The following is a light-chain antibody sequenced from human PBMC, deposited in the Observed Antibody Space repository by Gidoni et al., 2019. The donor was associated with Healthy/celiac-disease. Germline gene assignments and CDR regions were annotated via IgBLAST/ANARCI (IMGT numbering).Light chain of an antibody. CDR3: QQYNNWPSFT. V-gene: IGKV3-15*01. Sequence: IVMTQSPATLSVSPGERDTLSCRASQSVSSNLAWYQQKPGQAPRLLIYGASTRATGIPARLSGSGSGTEFTLTISSMQSEDCAVYYCQQYNNWPSFTFGPGTKVDIK. CDR2: GAS. J-gene: IGKJ3*01. CDR1: QSVSSN.